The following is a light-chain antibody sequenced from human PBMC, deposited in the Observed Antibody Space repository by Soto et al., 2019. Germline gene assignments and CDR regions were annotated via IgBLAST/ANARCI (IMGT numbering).Light chain of an antibody. J-gene: IGLJ2*01. CDR2: YKSDSDK. Sequence: QPVLTQPSSLSASPGASASLTCTLRSGINVGTYRIYWYQQKPGSPPQYLLRYKSDSDKQQGSGVPSRFSGSKDPSANAGILLISGLQSEDEADYYCMIWHSSAVVFGGGTKLTVL. CDR3: MIWHSSAVV. CDR1: SGINVGTYR. V-gene: IGLV5-45*02.